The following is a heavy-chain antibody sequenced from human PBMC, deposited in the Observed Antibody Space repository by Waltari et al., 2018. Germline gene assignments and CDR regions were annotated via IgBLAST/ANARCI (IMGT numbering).Heavy chain of an antibody. CDR1: GFTFSSYD. CDR2: ISSSGSTI. CDR3: ARELETAGAFDI. Sequence: EVQLVESGGGLVQPGGSLRLSCAASGFTFSSYDMNWVRQAPGKGLEWVSYISSSGSTIYYADSVKGRFTISRDNAKNSLYLQMNSLRAEDTAVYYCARELETAGAFDIWGQGTMVTVSS. D-gene: IGHD5-18*01. J-gene: IGHJ3*02. V-gene: IGHV3-48*03.